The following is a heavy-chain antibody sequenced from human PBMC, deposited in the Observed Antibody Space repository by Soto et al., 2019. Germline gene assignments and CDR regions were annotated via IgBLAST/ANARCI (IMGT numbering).Heavy chain of an antibody. Sequence: GASVKVSCKASGYTFTGYYMHWVRQAPGQGLEWMGWINPNSGGTNYAQKFQGWVTMTRDTSISTAYMELSRLRSDDTAVYYCARSLLDYYGSGSYGTQYYYYYGMDVWGQGTTVTVSS. V-gene: IGHV1-2*04. CDR3: ARSLLDYYGSGSYGTQYYYYYGMDV. CDR2: INPNSGGT. D-gene: IGHD3-10*01. J-gene: IGHJ6*02. CDR1: GYTFTGYY.